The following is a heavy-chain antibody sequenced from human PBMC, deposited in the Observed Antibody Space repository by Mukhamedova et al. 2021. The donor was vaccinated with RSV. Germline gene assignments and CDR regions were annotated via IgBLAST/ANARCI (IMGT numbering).Heavy chain of an antibody. J-gene: IGHJ4*02. Sequence: TYSMHWVRQTPGKGLEWVAVISSDGNNMYYVDSLKGRFTISRDNSRDTLYLQMHSLRPEDTAVYYCAKQDGGHSQVDYWGQGT. D-gene: IGHD4-23*01. V-gene: IGHV3-30*18. CDR1: TYS. CDR3: AKQDGGHSQVDY. CDR2: ISSDGNNM.